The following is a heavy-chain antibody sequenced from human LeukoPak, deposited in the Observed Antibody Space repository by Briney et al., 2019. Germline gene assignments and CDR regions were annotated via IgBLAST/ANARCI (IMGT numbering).Heavy chain of an antibody. CDR3: AKDLPSGWLPDY. CDR1: GFTFSSYA. J-gene: IGHJ4*02. CDR2: ISYDGGNK. V-gene: IGHV3-30-3*01. Sequence: GGSLRLSCAASGFTFSSYAMHWVRQAPGKGLEWVAVISYDGGNKYYADSVKGRFTISRDNSKNTLYLQMNSLRAEDTAVYYCAKDLPSGWLPDYWGQGTLVTVSS. D-gene: IGHD3-22*01.